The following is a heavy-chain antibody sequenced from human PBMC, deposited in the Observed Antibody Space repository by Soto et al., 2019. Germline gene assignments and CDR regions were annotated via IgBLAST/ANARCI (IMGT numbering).Heavy chain of an antibody. Sequence: ASVKLSWKASGDALTCYYMRWVRHAPGQGLEWMGWINPNSGGTNYAQKFQGRVTMTRDTSISTAYMELSRLRSDDTAVYYSARDRAAARLYYFDYWGQGTLVTV. CDR1: GDALTCYY. V-gene: IGHV1-2*02. CDR2: INPNSGGT. CDR3: ARDRAAARLYYFDY. D-gene: IGHD6-13*01. J-gene: IGHJ4*02.